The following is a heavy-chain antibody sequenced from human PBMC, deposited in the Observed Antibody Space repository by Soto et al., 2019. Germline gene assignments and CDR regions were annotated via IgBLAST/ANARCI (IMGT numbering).Heavy chain of an antibody. D-gene: IGHD5-12*01. CDR3: AREGVGDGYNDAGMDV. J-gene: IGHJ6*02. Sequence: QVQLVESGGGVVQPGRSLRLSCAASGFTFSSYAMHWVRQAPGKGLEWVAVISYDGSNKYYADSVKGRFTISRDNSKNTLYLQMNSLRAEDTAVYYCAREGVGDGYNDAGMDVWGQGTTVTVSS. CDR1: GFTFSSYA. CDR2: ISYDGSNK. V-gene: IGHV3-30-3*01.